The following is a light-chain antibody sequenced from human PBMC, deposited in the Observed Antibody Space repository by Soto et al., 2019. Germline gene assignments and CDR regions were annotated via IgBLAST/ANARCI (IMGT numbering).Light chain of an antibody. Sequence: DIVMTQSPLSLPVTPGEPASISCRSSQSLLHTNGYNYLDWYLQKPGQPPQFLIYLGSNRASGVPDRFSGSGSGTDFTLKISRVEAEDVGVYYCMQTLQTPRAFGQGTKLVIK. J-gene: IGKJ2*01. CDR3: MQTLQTPRA. CDR2: LGS. CDR1: QSLLHTNGYNY. V-gene: IGKV2-28*01.